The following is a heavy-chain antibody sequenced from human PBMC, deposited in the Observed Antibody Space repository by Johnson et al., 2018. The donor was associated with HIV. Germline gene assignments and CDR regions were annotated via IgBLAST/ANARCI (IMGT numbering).Heavy chain of an antibody. CDR2: ISYDGSNK. Sequence: QLVESGGGLVQPGGSLRLSCAASGFTFSSYAMHWVRQAPGKGLEWVAVISYDGSNKYYADSVKGRFTISRDNFKNTLYLQMNSLRAEDTAVYYCARGIRGVVVTADDAFDIWGQGTMVTVSS. CDR1: GFTFSSYA. V-gene: IGHV3-30-3*01. CDR3: ARGIRGVVVTADDAFDI. J-gene: IGHJ3*02. D-gene: IGHD2-21*02.